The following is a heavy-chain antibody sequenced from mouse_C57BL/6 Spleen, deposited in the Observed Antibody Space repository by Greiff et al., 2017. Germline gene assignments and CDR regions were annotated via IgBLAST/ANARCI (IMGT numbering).Heavy chain of an antibody. J-gene: IGHJ2*01. D-gene: IGHD4-1*01. CDR1: GFSFNTYA. CDR3: VRQRDWDRQYYFDY. V-gene: IGHV10-1*01. Sequence: EVQLVESGGGLVQPKGSLKLSCAASGFSFNTYAMNWVRQAPGKGLEWVARIRSKSNNYATYYADSVKDRFTISRDDSESMLYLQVNNLKTEDTAMYYCVRQRDWDRQYYFDYWGQGTTLTVSS. CDR2: IRSKSNNYAT.